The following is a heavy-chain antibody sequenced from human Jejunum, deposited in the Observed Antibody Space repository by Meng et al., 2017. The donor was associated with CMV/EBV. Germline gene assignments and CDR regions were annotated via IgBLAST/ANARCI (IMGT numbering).Heavy chain of an antibody. CDR3: AKSTVGDYSYFDS. Sequence: SGFSFSSYAMTGVRQPPGKGLEWVSRIIGNGGGTNYADSVKGRFTISRDNSKNTLYLQISSLRAEDSAVYYCAKSTVGDYSYFDSWGQGTRVTVSS. CDR1: GFSFSSYA. D-gene: IGHD2-21*01. CDR2: IIGNGGGT. V-gene: IGHV3-23*01. J-gene: IGHJ4*02.